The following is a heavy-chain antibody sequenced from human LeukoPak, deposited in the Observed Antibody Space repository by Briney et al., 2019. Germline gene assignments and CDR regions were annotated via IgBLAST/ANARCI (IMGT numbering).Heavy chain of an antibody. Sequence: VKVACKTSGYTFTANYMQWVRQAPGQGLEWMGWLNPNSGATKYARKFQGRVTMTRDTSINTAYMELSRLTSDDTAVYYCARYRCKTTSGCEDTDAFDTWGQGTMVIVSS. CDR3: ARYRCKTTSGCEDTDAFDT. V-gene: IGHV1-2*02. D-gene: IGHD2/OR15-2a*01. CDR1: GYTFTANY. J-gene: IGHJ3*02. CDR2: LNPNSGAT.